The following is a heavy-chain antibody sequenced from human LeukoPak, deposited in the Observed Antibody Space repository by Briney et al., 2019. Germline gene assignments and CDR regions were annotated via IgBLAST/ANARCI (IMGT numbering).Heavy chain of an antibody. J-gene: IGHJ6*02. CDR2: IYYSGST. CDR3: ARDLLDIGYYYYGMDA. D-gene: IGHD2-2*03. Sequence: PSETLSLTCTVSGGSISSYYWSWIRQPPGKGLEWIGYIYYSGSTNYNPSLKSRVTISVDTSKNQFSLKLSSVTAADTAVYYCARDLLDIGYYYYGMDAWGQGTTVTVSS. CDR1: GGSISSYY. V-gene: IGHV4-59*01.